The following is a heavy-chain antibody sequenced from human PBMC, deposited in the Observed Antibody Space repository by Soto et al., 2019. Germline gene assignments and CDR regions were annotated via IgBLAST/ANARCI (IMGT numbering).Heavy chain of an antibody. V-gene: IGHV3-64*01. CDR1: GFTFSSYD. D-gene: IGHD1-26*01. J-gene: IGHJ4*02. Sequence: EVQLAESGGGMVQPGGSLRLSCVASGFTFSSYDMHWVRQAPGKGLEYVSSISSNGGTTYYGKSVKGRFTISRDNSKNTLYLQMGSLRAEDMAVYYCVRRVSGSYDYWGQGTLVTVSS. CDR3: VRRVSGSYDY. CDR2: ISSNGGTT.